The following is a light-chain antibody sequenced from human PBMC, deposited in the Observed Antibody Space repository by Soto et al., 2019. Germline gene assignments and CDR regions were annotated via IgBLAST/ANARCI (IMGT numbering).Light chain of an antibody. J-gene: IGLJ2*01. CDR3: SSYTYSSTVI. CDR2: EVS. CDR1: SSDVGAYKY. V-gene: IGLV2-14*01. Sequence: QSVLTQPASVSGSPGQSITISCTGTSSDVGAYKYVSWYQQHPGKVPKLIIFEVSNRPSGVFDRFSGSKFGNTASLTISGLQAEDEVDYYCSSYTYSSTVIFGGGTKLTVL.